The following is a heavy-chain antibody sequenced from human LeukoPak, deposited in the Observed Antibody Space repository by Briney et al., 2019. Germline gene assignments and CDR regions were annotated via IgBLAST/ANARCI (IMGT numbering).Heavy chain of an antibody. V-gene: IGHV4-4*07. J-gene: IGHJ5*02. CDR2: IYSSGTT. CDR3: ASGSSGYDP. D-gene: IGHD5-12*01. CDR1: GGSISNYY. Sequence: SGTLSLTCTVSGGSISNYYWSWIRQPAGKGLEWIGRIYSSGTTIYNPSLKSRVTMSVDTSKNQFSLKLSSVTAADTAVYFCASGSSGYDPWGQGTLVTVSS.